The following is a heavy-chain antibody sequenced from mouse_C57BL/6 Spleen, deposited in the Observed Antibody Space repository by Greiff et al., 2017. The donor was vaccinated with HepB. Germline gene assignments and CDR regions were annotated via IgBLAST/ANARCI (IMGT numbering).Heavy chain of an antibody. CDR3: ARGYDYAYYYAMDY. J-gene: IGHJ4*01. D-gene: IGHD2-4*01. Sequence: VQLQQSGAELVRPGTSVKMSCKASGYTFTNYWIGWAKQRPGHGLEWIGDIYPGGGYTNYNEKFKGKATLTAEKSSSTAYMQFSSLTSEDSAIYYCARGYDYAYYYAMDYWGQGTSVTVSS. CDR2: IYPGGGYT. CDR1: GYTFTNYW. V-gene: IGHV1-63*01.